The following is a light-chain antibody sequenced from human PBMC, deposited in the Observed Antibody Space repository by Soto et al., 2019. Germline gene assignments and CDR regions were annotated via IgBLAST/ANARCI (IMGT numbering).Light chain of an antibody. V-gene: IGKV1-39*01. Sequence: DIQMTQSPSSLSASIGDRVTLTCRAGQSIGTNLNWYQQRPGKAPKLLIYAVSSLQSGVSSRFSGSGSGTDFTLSISSLEPEDFALYYCQQWKTFGPGTKVDIK. CDR1: QSIGTN. CDR2: AVS. J-gene: IGKJ3*01. CDR3: QQWKT.